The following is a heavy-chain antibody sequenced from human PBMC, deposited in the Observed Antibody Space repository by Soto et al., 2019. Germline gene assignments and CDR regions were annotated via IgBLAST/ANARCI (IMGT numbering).Heavy chain of an antibody. CDR1: GFTFSDYA. J-gene: IGHJ4*02. D-gene: IGHD6-19*01. Sequence: VQLVESGGGVVQPGRSLRLSCAASGFTFSDYAMHWVRQAPGKGLEWVAVVSHDGRNTHYADSVKGRFTISRVSSKNTVSLEMTSLKAEDTAVYYCAKGGRQWLVTSDFNYWGKGALVTVSS. V-gene: IGHV3-30*18. CDR2: VSHDGRNT. CDR3: AKGGRQWLVTSDFNY.